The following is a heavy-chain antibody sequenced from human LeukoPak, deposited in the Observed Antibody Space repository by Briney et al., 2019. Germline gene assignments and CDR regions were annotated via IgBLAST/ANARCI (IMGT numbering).Heavy chain of an antibody. CDR2: IYYSGST. D-gene: IGHD3-22*01. Sequence: SETLSLTCTVSGGSISSYYWSWIRQPPGKGLDWIGYIYYSGSTNYNPSLKSRVTISVNTSKNQFSLKLSSVTAADTAVYYCARALGYYYDSSGFGYWGQGTLVTVSS. J-gene: IGHJ4*02. V-gene: IGHV4-59*01. CDR3: ARALGYYYDSSGFGY. CDR1: GGSISSYY.